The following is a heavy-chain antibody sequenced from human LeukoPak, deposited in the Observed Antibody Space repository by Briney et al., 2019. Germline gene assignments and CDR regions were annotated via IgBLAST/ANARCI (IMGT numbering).Heavy chain of an antibody. CDR1: GGSISSYC. CDR3: ARGWFGGLVDY. J-gene: IGHJ4*02. D-gene: IGHD3-10*01. V-gene: IGHV4-59*01. CDR2: IYYSGST. Sequence: SETLSLTCTVSGGSISSYCWSWIRQPPGKGLEWIGYIYYSGSTNYNPSLKSRVTISVDTSKNQFSLKLSSVTAADTAVYYCARGWFGGLVDYWGQGTLVTVSS.